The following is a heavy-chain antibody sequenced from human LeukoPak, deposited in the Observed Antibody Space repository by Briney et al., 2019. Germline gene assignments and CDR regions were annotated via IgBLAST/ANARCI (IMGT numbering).Heavy chain of an antibody. Sequence: ESGPTLVNPTQTLTLTCTFSGFALGTSGMCVSWIRQPPGKALEWLARIDWDDDKYYSTSLKTRLTISKDTSKNQVVLTMTNMDPVDTATYYCARSPGVVTMFDYWGQGTLVTVSS. CDR2: IDWDDDK. D-gene: IGHD2-21*02. CDR3: ARSPGVVTMFDY. V-gene: IGHV2-70*11. J-gene: IGHJ4*02. CDR1: GFALGTSGMC.